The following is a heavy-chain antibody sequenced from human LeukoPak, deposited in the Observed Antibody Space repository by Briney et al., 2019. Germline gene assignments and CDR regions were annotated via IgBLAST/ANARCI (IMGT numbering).Heavy chain of an antibody. D-gene: IGHD1-26*01. J-gene: IGHJ3*02. Sequence: GASVKVSCKASGYTFTGYYMHWVRQAPGQGLEWMGGIIPIFGTANYAQKFQGRVTITADESTSTAYMELSSLRSEDTAVYYCASPRTVGVTSDAFDIWGQGTMVTVSS. CDR2: IIPIFGTA. V-gene: IGHV1-69*13. CDR3: ASPRTVGVTSDAFDI. CDR1: GYTFTGYY.